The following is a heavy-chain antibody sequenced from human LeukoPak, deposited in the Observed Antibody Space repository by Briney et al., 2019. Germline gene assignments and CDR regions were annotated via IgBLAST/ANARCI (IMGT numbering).Heavy chain of an antibody. J-gene: IGHJ4*02. CDR3: AKAGRGVYYFDY. CDR2: ISESGNII. V-gene: IGHV3-11*04. CDR1: GFTFSDYY. Sequence: GGSLRLSCVASGFTFSDYYINWIRQAPGKGLEWVSYISESGNIINYADFVEGRFTISRDNAKNSLYLQMNSLRAEDTAVYYCAKAGRGVYYFDYWGQGTLVTVSS. D-gene: IGHD3-10*01.